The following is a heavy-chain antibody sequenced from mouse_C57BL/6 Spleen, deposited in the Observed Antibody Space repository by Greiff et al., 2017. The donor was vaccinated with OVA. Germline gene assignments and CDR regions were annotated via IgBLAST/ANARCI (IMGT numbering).Heavy chain of an antibody. D-gene: IGHD4-1*01. CDR2: IYPGSGNT. Sequence: QVQLKESGAELVRPGASVKLSCKASGYTFTDYYINWVKQRPGQGLEWIARIYPGSGNTYYNEKFKGKATLPAEKSYSTAYIQLSSLTSADSAVYVCARERLGPYYYAKDYWGQGTSVTVSS. V-gene: IGHV1-76*01. J-gene: IGHJ4*01. CDR1: GYTFTDYY. CDR3: ARERLGPYYYAKDY.